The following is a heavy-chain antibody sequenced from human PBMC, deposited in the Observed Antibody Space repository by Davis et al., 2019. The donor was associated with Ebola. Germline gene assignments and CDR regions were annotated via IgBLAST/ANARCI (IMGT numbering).Heavy chain of an antibody. CDR1: GGSISSSNW. J-gene: IGHJ2*01. CDR2: IYHSWST. V-gene: IGHV4-4*02. D-gene: IGHD2-2*02. CDR3: ARDGIVVVPAAIREVWYFDL. Sequence: SETLSLTCAVSGGSISSSNWWSCVRQPPGKGLEWLGEIYHSWSTNYNPSLKSRVTISVDKSKNQFSLKLSSVTAADTAVYYCARDGIVVVPAAIREVWYFDLWGRGTLVTVSS.